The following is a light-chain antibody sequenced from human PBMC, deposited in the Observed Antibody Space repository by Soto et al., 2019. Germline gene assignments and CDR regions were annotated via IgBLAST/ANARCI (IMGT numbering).Light chain of an antibody. Sequence: DIQMTQSPSSVAASVGDRVTITCRASQDISSWLAWFQQKPGKAPKLLIYGASTLPSGVPSRFSGSGSGTDFTLTISSLQPEDFDTYYCQQANSFPLTLGGGTKVDIK. J-gene: IGKJ4*01. CDR2: GAS. CDR1: QDISSW. CDR3: QQANSFPLT. V-gene: IGKV1-12*01.